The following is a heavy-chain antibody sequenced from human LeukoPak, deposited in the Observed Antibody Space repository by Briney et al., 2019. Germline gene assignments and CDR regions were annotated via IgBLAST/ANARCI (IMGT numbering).Heavy chain of an antibody. Sequence: SETLSLTCTVSGGSISGSYWSWIRQSPGKGLEWIGYIYYNGNADYNPSLRSRLTMSVDTSKNQFSLKLTSVTAADTALYYCAKGGWSLDIWGQGTMVTVSS. CDR3: AKGGWSLDI. CDR2: IYYNGNA. CDR1: GGSISGSY. D-gene: IGHD6-19*01. V-gene: IGHV4-59*03. J-gene: IGHJ3*02.